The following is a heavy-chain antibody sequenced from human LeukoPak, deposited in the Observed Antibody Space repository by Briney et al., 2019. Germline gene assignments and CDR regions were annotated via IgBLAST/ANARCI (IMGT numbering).Heavy chain of an antibody. J-gene: IGHJ4*02. CDR1: GGSISSSRYY. Sequence: PSETLSLTCTVSGGSISSSRYYWGWLRPPPGKRLEWIGSIYYSGNTYYNPSLKSRVSISVDTSHNQFSLKLSSVTAADTAVYYCARLPSTTPPDYWGQGTLVTVSS. D-gene: IGHD1-14*01. CDR3: ARLPSTTPPDY. CDR2: IYYSGNT. V-gene: IGHV4-39*01.